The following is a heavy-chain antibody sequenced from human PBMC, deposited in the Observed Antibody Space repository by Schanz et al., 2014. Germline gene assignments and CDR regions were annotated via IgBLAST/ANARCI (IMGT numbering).Heavy chain of an antibody. V-gene: IGHV3-23*04. CDR1: GFPFNEYG. Sequence: EVQLVESGGGLVQPGRSLRLSCAASGFPFNEYGMLWVRQAPGKGLEWVSGIEFSGGTTYYADSVKGRFTISRDNSKNILTMQMSSLRAEDTALYYCTKGLLPVRALADVFDVWGQGTMGTDSP. D-gene: IGHD2-21*01. J-gene: IGHJ3*01. CDR2: IEFSGGTT. CDR3: TKGLLPVRALADVFDV.